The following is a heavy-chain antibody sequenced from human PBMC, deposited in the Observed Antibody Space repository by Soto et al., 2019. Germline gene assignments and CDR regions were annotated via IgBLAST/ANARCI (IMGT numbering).Heavy chain of an antibody. J-gene: IGHJ4*02. Sequence: EVQLVESGGGLVQPGGSLRLSCAVSGFTASSNNLVSWVRQAPGKGLEWVSAVYSGDNTYYADSVKGRFTISRDNSKNTVYLQMNSLRAEDTAVYYCARVPRYDEGYYFDYWGQGTLVTVCS. CDR1: GFTASSNN. CDR2: VYSGDNT. V-gene: IGHV3-66*01. D-gene: IGHD1-1*01. CDR3: ARVPRYDEGYYFDY.